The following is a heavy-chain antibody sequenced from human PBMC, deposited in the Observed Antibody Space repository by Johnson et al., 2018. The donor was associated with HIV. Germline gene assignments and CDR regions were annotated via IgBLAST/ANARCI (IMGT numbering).Heavy chain of an antibody. Sequence: QVQLVESGGGVVQPGRSLRLSCAASGFTFSSYAMHWVRQAPGTGLEWVAVISYDGSNKYYADSVKGRFTISRDNSKNTLYLQMNSLRAEDTAVYYCARGGYSSGWSDAFDIWGQGTMVTVSS. CDR1: GFTFSSYA. V-gene: IGHV3-30*04. CDR2: ISYDGSNK. CDR3: ARGGYSSGWSDAFDI. J-gene: IGHJ3*02. D-gene: IGHD6-19*01.